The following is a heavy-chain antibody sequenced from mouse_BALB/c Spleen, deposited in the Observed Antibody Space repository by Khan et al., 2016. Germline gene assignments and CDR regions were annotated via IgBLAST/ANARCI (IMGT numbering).Heavy chain of an antibody. CDR1: EYTFTNYG. J-gene: IGHJ4*01. Sequence: QIQLVQSGPELKKPGETVKISCKASEYTFTNYGMNWVKQAPGKGLKWMGWINSNTGEPTYAEEFKGRFAFSLETSASTAYLQINNLKNEDTATYSCARADDYAYYAMDYWGQGTSVTVSS. CDR3: ARADDYAYYAMDY. D-gene: IGHD2-13*01. CDR2: INSNTGEP. V-gene: IGHV9-3*02.